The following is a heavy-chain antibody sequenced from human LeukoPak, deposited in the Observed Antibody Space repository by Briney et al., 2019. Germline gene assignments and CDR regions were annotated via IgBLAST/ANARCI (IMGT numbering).Heavy chain of an antibody. D-gene: IGHD1/OR15-1a*01. CDR1: GGSFSGYY. Sequence: SETLSLTCAVYGGSFSGYYWSWIRQPPGKGLEWIGYIYYSGSTYYNPSLKSRVTISVDTSKNQFSLKLSSVTAADTAVYYCASNNLGGLDYWGQGTLVTVSS. CDR3: ASNNLGGLDY. CDR2: IYYSGST. V-gene: IGHV4-34*09. J-gene: IGHJ4*02.